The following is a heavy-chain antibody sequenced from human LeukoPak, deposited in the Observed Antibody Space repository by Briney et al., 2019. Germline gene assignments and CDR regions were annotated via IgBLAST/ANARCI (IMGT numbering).Heavy chain of an antibody. V-gene: IGHV3-74*01. CDR1: GFAVSSNY. CDR2: ISSDGSST. D-gene: IGHD3-9*01. CDR3: ARVNILTGSTSTFDC. Sequence: GGSLRLSCAASGFAVSSNYMSWVRQAPGKGLEWVSRISSDGSSTRYADSVKGRFTISRDNAKNTLYLQMNSVRAEDTAVYYCARVNILTGSTSTFDCLGQGTLVTVSS. J-gene: IGHJ4*02.